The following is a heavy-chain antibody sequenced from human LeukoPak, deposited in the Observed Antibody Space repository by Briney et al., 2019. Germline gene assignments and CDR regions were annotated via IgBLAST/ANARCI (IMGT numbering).Heavy chain of an antibody. Sequence: SETLSLTCTVSGGSISSSSYYWGWIRQPPGKGLERIGSIYYSGSTYYHPSLKSRFTISVDTSKNQFSLKLSSVTAADTAVYYCARLRYYGSGSYNFDYWGQGTLVTVSS. CDR3: ARLRYYGSGSYNFDY. D-gene: IGHD3-10*01. CDR2: IYYSGST. V-gene: IGHV4-39*01. J-gene: IGHJ4*02. CDR1: GGSISSSSYY.